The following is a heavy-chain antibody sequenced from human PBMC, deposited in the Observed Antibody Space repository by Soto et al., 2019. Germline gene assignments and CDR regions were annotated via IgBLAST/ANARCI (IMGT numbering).Heavy chain of an antibody. V-gene: IGHV1-2*04. J-gene: IGHJ4*02. CDR2: INPNSGGT. CDR1: GYTFTGYY. D-gene: IGHD1-26*01. CDR3: ARGGHSGSYSDY. Sequence: ASVKVSCKASGYTFTGYYMHWVRQAPGQGLEWMGWINPNSGGTNYAQKFQGWVTMTRDTSISTAYMELRSLRSDDTAVYYCARGGHSGSYSDYWGQRTLVTGSS.